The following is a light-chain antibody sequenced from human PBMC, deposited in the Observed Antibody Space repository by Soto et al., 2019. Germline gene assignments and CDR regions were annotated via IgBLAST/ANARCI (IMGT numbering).Light chain of an antibody. J-gene: IGLJ1*01. CDR1: NIGSRS. CDR2: DDD. V-gene: IGLV3-21*02. CDR3: QVWDTSIYQYV. Sequence: SYGLTQPPSVSVAPGQTARFACGGNNIGSRSVHWYQQRPGQAPILVVFDDDDRPSGIPERFSGSNSGNTATLTIIRVEAGDEADYYCQVWDTSIYQYVFGSGTKGTVL.